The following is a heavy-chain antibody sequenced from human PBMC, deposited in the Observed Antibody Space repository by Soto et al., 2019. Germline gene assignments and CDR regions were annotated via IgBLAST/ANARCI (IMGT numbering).Heavy chain of an antibody. Sequence: EVQLLESGGGLVQPGGSLRLSCAASGFTFSSYAMSWVRQAPGKGLEWVSAISGSGGSTYYADSVKGRFTISRDNSKNTLYLQMNSLRAEDTAVYYCAKDMHFWSGYPNWFDPWGQGTLVIVSS. V-gene: IGHV3-23*01. J-gene: IGHJ5*02. CDR3: AKDMHFWSGYPNWFDP. CDR2: ISGSGGST. D-gene: IGHD3-3*02. CDR1: GFTFSSYA.